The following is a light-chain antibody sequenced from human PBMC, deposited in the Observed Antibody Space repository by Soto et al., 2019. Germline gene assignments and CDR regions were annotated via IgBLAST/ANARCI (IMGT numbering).Light chain of an antibody. CDR3: QQRSNWPWT. Sequence: EIVMTQSPATLSVSPGERATLSCRASEGISNDLAWYQQKPGQAPRLLIYGASNRATGIPARFSGSGSGTDFTLTISSLEPEDFAVYYCQQRSNWPWTFGQGTKVDIK. CDR1: EGISND. J-gene: IGKJ1*01. V-gene: IGKV3D-11*01. CDR2: GAS.